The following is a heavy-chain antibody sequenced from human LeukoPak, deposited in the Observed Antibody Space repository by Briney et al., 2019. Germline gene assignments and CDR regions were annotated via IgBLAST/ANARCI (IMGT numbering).Heavy chain of an antibody. CDR3: ARKIPFPYSSSSLGPFDY. CDR2: INHSGST. V-gene: IGHV4-34*01. D-gene: IGHD6-6*01. Sequence: SETLSLTCAVYGGSFSGYYWSWIRQPPGKGLEWIGEINHSGSTNYNPSLKSRVTISVDTSKNQFSLKLSSVTAADTAVYYRARKIPFPYSSSSLGPFDYWGQGTLVTVSS. J-gene: IGHJ4*02. CDR1: GGSFSGYY.